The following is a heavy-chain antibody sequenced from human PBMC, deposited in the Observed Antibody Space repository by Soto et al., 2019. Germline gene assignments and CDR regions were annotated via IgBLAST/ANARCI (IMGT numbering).Heavy chain of an antibody. Sequence: GESLKISCKGSGYSFTSYWIGWVRQMPGKGLEWMGIIYPGDSDTRYSPSFQGQVTISADKSISTAYLQWSSLKASDTAMYYCATIAAAGTYFYYYGMDVWGQGTTVTVSS. V-gene: IGHV5-51*01. J-gene: IGHJ6*02. D-gene: IGHD6-13*01. CDR1: GYSFTSYW. CDR2: IYPGDSDT. CDR3: ATIAAAGTYFYYYGMDV.